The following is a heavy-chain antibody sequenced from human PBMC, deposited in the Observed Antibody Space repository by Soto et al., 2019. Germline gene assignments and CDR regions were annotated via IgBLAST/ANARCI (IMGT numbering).Heavy chain of an antibody. J-gene: IGHJ3*01. CDR1: GFTFDDYA. Sequence: EVQLVESGGGLVQPGRSLRLSCTASGFTFDDYAMHWVRQAPGKGLEWVSSISWNSGNIVYADSVRGRFTISIDNAKTSLHLQMNSLRAEDTALYYCTKGASTSCFSAFDLWGQGTMVTVSS. CDR3: TKGASTSCFSAFDL. V-gene: IGHV3-9*01. CDR2: ISWNSGNI. D-gene: IGHD2-2*01.